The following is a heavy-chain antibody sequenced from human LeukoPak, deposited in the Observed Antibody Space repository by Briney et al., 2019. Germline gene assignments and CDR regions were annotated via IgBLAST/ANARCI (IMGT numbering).Heavy chain of an antibody. CDR3: AREGVGIKDLDY. Sequence: PGGSLRLSCAASGFTFSNYIMDWVREAPGKGLGWGSYIEKTGSYVYHVDSVRGRFTISRDNAKNSLYLQMNSLRAEDTAVYYCAREGVGIKDLDYWGQGTLVTVSS. CDR1: GFTFSNYI. CDR2: IEKTGSYV. D-gene: IGHD1-26*01. J-gene: IGHJ4*02. V-gene: IGHV3-21*01.